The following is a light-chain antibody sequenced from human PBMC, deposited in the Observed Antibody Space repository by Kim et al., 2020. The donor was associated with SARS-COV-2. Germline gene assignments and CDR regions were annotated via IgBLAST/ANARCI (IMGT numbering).Light chain of an antibody. CDR1: PNIITS. CDR3: QQSLRLPFS. Sequence: SASVGDTVTITCRASPNIITSLNWYQHKSGKAPKVLIYAASTLQSGVPSRFSATGSRTDFTLTISSLQAEDSATYYCQQSLRLPFSFGQGTKLEI. CDR2: AAS. J-gene: IGKJ2*03. V-gene: IGKV1-39*01.